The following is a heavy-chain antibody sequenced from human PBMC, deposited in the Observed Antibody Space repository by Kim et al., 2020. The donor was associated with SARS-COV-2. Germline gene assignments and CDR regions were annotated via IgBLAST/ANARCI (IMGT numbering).Heavy chain of an antibody. V-gene: IGHV1-2*06. J-gene: IGHJ4*02. Sequence: ASVKVSCKASGYIFSDYYMHWVRQAPGQGLEWMGRIDPNSGGTKYAEKFQGRVTMTSDTSISTAYMELSSLTSDHTAVYYFARTWRTTFTPDFDYWGQGT. CDR3: ARTWRTTFTPDFDY. D-gene: IGHD2-2*01. CDR1: GYIFSDYY. CDR2: IDPNSGGT.